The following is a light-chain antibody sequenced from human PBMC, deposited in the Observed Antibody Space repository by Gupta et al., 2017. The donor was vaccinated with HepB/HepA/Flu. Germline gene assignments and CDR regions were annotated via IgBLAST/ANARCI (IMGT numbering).Light chain of an antibody. Sequence: EIVMTQSPAILSVSPGERVTLSCRASQSISSDLVWYQQKPGRAPSLLIYGASTRATGVPARFSGSGSGTEFTLTISGLQSEDLAVYYCQQHNKWPPITFGQGTRLEIK. CDR3: QQHNKWPPIT. J-gene: IGKJ5*01. V-gene: IGKV3-15*01. CDR2: GAS. CDR1: QSISSD.